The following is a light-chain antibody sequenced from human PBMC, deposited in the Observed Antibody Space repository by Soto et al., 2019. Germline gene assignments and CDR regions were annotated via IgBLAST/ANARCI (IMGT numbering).Light chain of an antibody. CDR2: DAS. Sequence: DIQMTQSPSTLSASVGDRVTITCRASQSISSWLAWYQQKPGKAPELLIYDASSLESGVPSRFSGSGSGTEFTLTISSLQPDDFTPYYCQQYNSYTFGQGTKLEIK. J-gene: IGKJ2*01. CDR1: QSISSW. CDR3: QQYNSYT. V-gene: IGKV1-5*01.